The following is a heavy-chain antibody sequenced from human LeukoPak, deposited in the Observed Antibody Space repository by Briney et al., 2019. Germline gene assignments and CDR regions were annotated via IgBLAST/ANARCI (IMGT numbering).Heavy chain of an antibody. CDR2: INPSDSST. D-gene: IGHD1-26*01. CDR3: ARPYSGTYYVFDY. Sequence: ASVKVSCKASGYTFTSYYMHWVRQAPGQGLEWMGIINPSDSSTNSAQKFQGRVTMTRDTSTSTVYMELSSLRSEDTAVYYCARPYSGTYYVFDYWGQGTLVTVSS. J-gene: IGHJ4*02. CDR1: GYTFTSYY. V-gene: IGHV1-46*03.